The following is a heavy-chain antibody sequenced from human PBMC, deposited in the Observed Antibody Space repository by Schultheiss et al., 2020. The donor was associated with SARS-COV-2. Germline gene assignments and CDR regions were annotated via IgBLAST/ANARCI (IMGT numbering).Heavy chain of an antibody. V-gene: IGHV3-33*01. J-gene: IGHJ6*02. CDR3: ARDFALRYVDRDYYAMDV. CDR2: IWYDGTNK. Sequence: GGSLRLSCAASGFTFSSYGMHWVRQAPGKGLEWVAVIWYDGTNKYYADSVKGRFTISRDNSKNTLYLQMNSLRGEDTAVNYCARDFALRYVDRDYYAMDVWGQGTTVTVSS. CDR1: GFTFSSYG. D-gene: IGHD3-9*01.